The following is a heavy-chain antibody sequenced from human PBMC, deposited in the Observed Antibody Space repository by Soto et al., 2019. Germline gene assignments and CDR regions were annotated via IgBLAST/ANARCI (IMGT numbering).Heavy chain of an antibody. D-gene: IGHD5-18*01. V-gene: IGHV3-11*01. J-gene: IGHJ4*02. CDR2: ITSSGSTI. Sequence: QVQLVESGGGLVKPGGSLRLSGAASGFTFSDYYMSWIRQAPGKGLEWVSYITSSGSTIYYADSVKGRFTIYRDNAKNSLYLQMNSLRAADTAVYYCAREKTAMVTVDYWGQGTLVTVSS. CDR3: AREKTAMVTVDY. CDR1: GFTFSDYY.